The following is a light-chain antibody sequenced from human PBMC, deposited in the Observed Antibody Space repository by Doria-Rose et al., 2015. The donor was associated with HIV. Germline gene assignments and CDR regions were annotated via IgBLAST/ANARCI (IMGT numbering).Light chain of an antibody. CDR1: SSDVGGYNC. Sequence: QPASVSGSPGQSITISCTGTSSDVGGYNCVSWYQQHPGKAPKFIIYDVNRRPSGVSNRFSGSKSGNTASLTISGLQAEDEADYYCSSYTSSSTFVFGIGTKVTV. V-gene: IGLV2-14*03. J-gene: IGLJ1*01. CDR3: SSYTSSSTFV. CDR2: DVN.